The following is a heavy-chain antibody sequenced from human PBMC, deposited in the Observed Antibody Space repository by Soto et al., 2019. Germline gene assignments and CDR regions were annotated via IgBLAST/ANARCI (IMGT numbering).Heavy chain of an antibody. CDR2: ISTYNGNT. V-gene: IGHV1-18*04. J-gene: IGHJ4*02. CDR3: AREGAGGGYGGVFDY. CDR1: GYTFTSYS. Sequence: QVQLVQSGAEVKKPGASVKVSCKASGYTFTSYSITWVRQDPGQGLEWMGWISTYNGNTNYAQKLQGRISMTTDTSTSTAYMELRSLRSDDTAVYYCAREGAGGGYGGVFDYWGQGTVVAVSS. D-gene: IGHD2-8*02.